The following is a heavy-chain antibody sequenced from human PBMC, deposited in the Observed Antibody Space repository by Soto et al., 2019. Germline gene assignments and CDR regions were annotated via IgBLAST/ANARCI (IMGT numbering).Heavy chain of an antibody. V-gene: IGHV4-59*12. CDR2: IYHGVST. J-gene: IGHJ4*02. CDR3: ARGPPLGY. CDR1: GGSISSYY. Sequence: PSETLSLTCTVSGGSISSYYWSWIRQPPGKGLECIGYIYHGVSTYYNPSLKSRVTISVDRSKNQFSLKLSSVTAADTAVYYCARGPPLGYWGQGTLVTVSS.